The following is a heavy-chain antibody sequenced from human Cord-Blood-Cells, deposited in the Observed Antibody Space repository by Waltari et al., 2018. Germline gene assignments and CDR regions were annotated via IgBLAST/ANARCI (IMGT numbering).Heavy chain of an antibody. Sequence: MSWVRQAPGKGLEWVGRIKSKTDGGTTDYAAPVKGRFTISRDDSKNTLYLQMNSLKTEDTAVYYCTTSSVGARDYYYYMDVWGKGTTVTVSS. V-gene: IGHV3-15*01. CDR2: IKSKTDGGTT. J-gene: IGHJ6*03. CDR3: TTSSVGARDYYYYMDV. D-gene: IGHD1-26*01.